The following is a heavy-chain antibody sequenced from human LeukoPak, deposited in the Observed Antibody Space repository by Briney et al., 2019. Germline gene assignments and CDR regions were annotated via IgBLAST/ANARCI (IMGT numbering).Heavy chain of an antibody. Sequence: GSLRLSCAASGFTLRSYSMNWVRQAPGEGLEWVSVIYSGGSTYYADAVKGRFTISRDNSKNTLYLQMNSLRAEDTAVYYCARRLKMAIDYWGQGTLVTVSS. CDR3: ARRLKMAIDY. CDR2: IYSGGST. V-gene: IGHV3-66*01. D-gene: IGHD5-24*01. CDR1: GFTLRSYS. J-gene: IGHJ4*02.